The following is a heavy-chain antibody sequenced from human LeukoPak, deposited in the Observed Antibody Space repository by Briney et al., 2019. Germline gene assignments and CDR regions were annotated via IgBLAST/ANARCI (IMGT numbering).Heavy chain of an antibody. V-gene: IGHV3-74*01. J-gene: IGHJ4*02. Sequence: GGSLRLSCAASGFTFISYWMHWVRQAPGKGLVWVSRINSDGSSTSYADSVKGRFTISRDNAKNTLYLQMNSLRAEDTAVYYCARRAGAYSHPYDYWGQGTLVTVSS. CDR1: GFTFISYW. CDR2: INSDGSST. D-gene: IGHD4/OR15-4a*01. CDR3: ARRAGAYSHPYDY.